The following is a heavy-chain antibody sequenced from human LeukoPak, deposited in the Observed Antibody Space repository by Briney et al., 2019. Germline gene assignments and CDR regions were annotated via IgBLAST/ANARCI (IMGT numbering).Heavy chain of an antibody. J-gene: IGHJ4*02. Sequence: GGSLRLSCAASGFTVSSNYMSWVRQAPGKGLEWVSAISGSGGSTYYADSVKGRFTISRDNSKNTLYLQMNSLRAEDTAVYYCAKPIVVVPAAIRDGVDYWGQGTLVTVSS. CDR2: ISGSGGST. CDR1: GFTVSSNY. D-gene: IGHD2-2*02. V-gene: IGHV3-23*01. CDR3: AKPIVVVPAAIRDGVDY.